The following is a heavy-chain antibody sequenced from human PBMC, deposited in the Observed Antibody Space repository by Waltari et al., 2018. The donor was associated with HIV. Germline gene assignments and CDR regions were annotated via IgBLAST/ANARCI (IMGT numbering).Heavy chain of an antibody. CDR3: TRHAAALSYEAHNFGLYLAGSFQV. V-gene: IGHV4-39*01. CDR1: GGSVTPIDFF. J-gene: IGHJ1*01. Sequence: QVQLQESGPGLVKPSETLSLTCTVPGGSVTPIDFFWVWIRQTPEKGLQWVGSALSSGQIYSNPSLRSRVTISIDTSKNEFSLKLTSVTAADTAMYYCTRHAAALSYEAHNFGLYLAGSFQVWGQGTQVIVSS. D-gene: IGHD6-19*01. CDR2: ALSSGQI.